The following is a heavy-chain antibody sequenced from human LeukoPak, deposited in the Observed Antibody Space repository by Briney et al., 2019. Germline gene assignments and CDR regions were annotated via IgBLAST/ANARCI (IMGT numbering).Heavy chain of an antibody. CDR3: AKYGSTSLYYYYGMDV. Sequence: GGSLRLSCAASGFTFSSYAMSLVRQAPREGLGWVSAISGSGGSTYYADSVKGRFTISRDNSKNTLYLQMNSLRAEDTAVYYCAKYGSTSLYYYYGMDVWGQGTTVTVSS. J-gene: IGHJ6*02. V-gene: IGHV3-23*01. CDR1: GFTFSSYA. CDR2: ISGSGGST. D-gene: IGHD2-2*01.